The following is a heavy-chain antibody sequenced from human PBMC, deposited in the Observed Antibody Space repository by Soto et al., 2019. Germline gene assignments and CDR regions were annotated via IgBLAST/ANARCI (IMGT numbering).Heavy chain of an antibody. Sequence: ASAKVSCKASGYTFTSYDINWVRQATGQGLEWMGWMNPNSGNTGNAQKFQGRVTMTRNTSISTAYMELSSLRSEDTAVYYCARGPGYYYYYYYGMDVWGQGTTVTVSS. CDR3: ARGPGYYYYYYYGMDV. D-gene: IGHD1-26*01. CDR1: GYTFTSYD. V-gene: IGHV1-8*01. J-gene: IGHJ6*02. CDR2: MNPNSGNT.